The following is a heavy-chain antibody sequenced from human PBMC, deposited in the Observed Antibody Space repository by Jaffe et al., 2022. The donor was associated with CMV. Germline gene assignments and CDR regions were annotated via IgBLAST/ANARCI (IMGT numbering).Heavy chain of an antibody. CDR2: VNDDETKT. J-gene: IGHJ6*04. V-gene: IGHV3-74*01. Sequence: EVQLVESGGGLAQPGGSLRLSCAASGFTFNSYWMHWVRQAPGKGLVWVARVNDDETKTHYADSVKGRFTISRDNIKNTLYLQMNSLRAEDTGLYYCARDLDVWGKGTTVTVSS. CDR1: GFTFNSYW. CDR3: ARDLDV.